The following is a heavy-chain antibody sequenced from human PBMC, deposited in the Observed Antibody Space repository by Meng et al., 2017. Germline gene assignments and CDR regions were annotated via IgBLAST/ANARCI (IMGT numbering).Heavy chain of an antibody. J-gene: IGHJ6*02. CDR2: IGTAGDT. CDR3: ARGVDTANGMDV. V-gene: IGHV3-13*01. CDR1: GFTFSSYD. Sequence: GESLKISCAASGFTFSSYDMHWVRQATGKGLEWVSAIGTAGDTYYPGSVKGRFTISRENAKNSLYLQMNSLRAGDTAVYYCARGVDTANGMDVWGQVTTVTVSS. D-gene: IGHD5-18*01.